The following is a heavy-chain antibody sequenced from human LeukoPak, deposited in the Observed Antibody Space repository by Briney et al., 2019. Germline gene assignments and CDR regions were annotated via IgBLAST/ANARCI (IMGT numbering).Heavy chain of an antibody. CDR1: GYTFTCYY. J-gene: IGHJ4*02. Sequence: GASVKVSCKASGYTFTCYYMHWVRQAPGQGLEWMGWINPNSGGTNYAQKFQGRVTMTRDTSISTACMELSRLRSDDTAVYYCARISTVVTPKTLGYWGQGTLVTVSS. D-gene: IGHD4-23*01. CDR2: INPNSGGT. CDR3: ARISTVVTPKTLGY. V-gene: IGHV1-2*02.